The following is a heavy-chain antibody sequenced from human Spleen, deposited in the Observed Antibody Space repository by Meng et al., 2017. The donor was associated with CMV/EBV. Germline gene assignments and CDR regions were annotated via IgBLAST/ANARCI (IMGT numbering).Heavy chain of an antibody. CDR2: IYYSGST. Sequence: SETLSLTCTVSGGSISSSSYYWGWIRQPPGKGLEWIGSIYYSGSTYYNPSLKSRVTISVDTSKNQFSLKLSSVTAADTAVYYCARESITMVRGVTDYWGQGTLVTVSS. V-gene: IGHV4-39*01. D-gene: IGHD3-10*01. CDR3: ARESITMVRGVTDY. CDR1: GGSISSSSYY. J-gene: IGHJ4*02.